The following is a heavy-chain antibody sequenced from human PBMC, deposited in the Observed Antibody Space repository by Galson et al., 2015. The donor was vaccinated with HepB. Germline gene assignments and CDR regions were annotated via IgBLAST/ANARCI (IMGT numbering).Heavy chain of an antibody. CDR2: ISGGATYT. D-gene: IGHD4-17*01. CDR1: RFTFSDYY. CDR3: ARVAHSDYGDHAHFDY. Sequence: SLRLSCAASRFTFSDYYMTWIRQAPGKGLEWLSYISGGATYTNYAASVKGRFTISRDNAKNSLYLHMRSLRDDDTAVYYCARVAHSDYGDHAHFDYWGQGTLVTVSS. J-gene: IGHJ4*02. V-gene: IGHV3-11*06.